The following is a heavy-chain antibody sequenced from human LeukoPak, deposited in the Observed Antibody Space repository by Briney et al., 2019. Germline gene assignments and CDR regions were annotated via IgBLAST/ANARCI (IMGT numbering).Heavy chain of an antibody. J-gene: IGHJ6*03. CDR1: GGTFSSYA. Sequence: GASVKVSCKASGGTFSSYAISWVRQAPGQGLEWMGGIIPIFGTANYAQKFQGRVTITADESTSTAYMGLSSLRSEDTAVYYCARVAEDCSGGSCYSIYYYYYYMDVWGKGTTVTVSS. CDR3: ARVAEDCSGGSCYSIYYYYYYMDV. V-gene: IGHV1-69*13. D-gene: IGHD2-15*01. CDR2: IIPIFGTA.